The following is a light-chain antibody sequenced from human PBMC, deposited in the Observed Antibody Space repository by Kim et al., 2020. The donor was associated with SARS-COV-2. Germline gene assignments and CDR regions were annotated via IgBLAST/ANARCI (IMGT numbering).Light chain of an antibody. CDR3: QSYDSSLSGSL. Sequence: QRVTISCTGNSSNSGAGYDVHWYQQLPGTVPTLLISLNINRASGVPDRFSGSKSGTSASLAITGLQPDDEAVYFCQSYDSSLSGSLFGGGTQLTVL. V-gene: IGLV1-40*01. CDR1: SSNSGAGYD. J-gene: IGLJ3*02. CDR2: LNI.